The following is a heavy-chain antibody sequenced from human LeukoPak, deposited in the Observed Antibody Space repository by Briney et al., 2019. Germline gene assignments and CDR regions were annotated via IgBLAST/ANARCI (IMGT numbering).Heavy chain of an antibody. CDR1: GYSFTNSW. D-gene: IGHD3-22*01. Sequence: GESLKISCKASGYSFTNSWIGWVRQMPGKGLEWVGIIYPGDSDTRYSPSFQGQVTISVDRSISTAYLQWSTLKASDTAMYYCARHTSPDGGQYYYDSSGYYNAIMDWGQGTPVTVSS. CDR3: ARHTSPDGGQYYYDSSGYYNAIMD. V-gene: IGHV5-51*01. J-gene: IGHJ4*02. CDR2: IYPGDSDT.